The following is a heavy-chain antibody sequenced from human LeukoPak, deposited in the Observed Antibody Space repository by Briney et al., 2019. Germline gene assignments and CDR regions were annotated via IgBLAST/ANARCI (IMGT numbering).Heavy chain of an antibody. Sequence: SETLSLTCTVSGGSINSYYWSWIRQPPGKGLDWIGYIYYSGSTNYSPSLKSRVTISVDTSKNQFSLKLSSVTAADTAVYYCARDQSRTEYDFWSGPPGYWGQGTLVTVSS. CDR2: IYYSGST. D-gene: IGHD3-3*01. CDR3: ARDQSRTEYDFWSGPPGY. CDR1: GGSINSYY. J-gene: IGHJ4*02. V-gene: IGHV4-59*12.